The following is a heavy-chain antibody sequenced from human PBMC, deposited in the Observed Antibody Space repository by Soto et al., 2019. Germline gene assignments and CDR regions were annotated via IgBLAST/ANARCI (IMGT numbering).Heavy chain of an antibody. D-gene: IGHD3-10*01. CDR1: GDTFNFYS. Sequence: QVQLVQSGAEVKRPGSSVKVSCKASGDTFNFYSINWVRQAPGLGLEWMGRVNPILSMSNYAQRFQGRVTMTAAKYTGTAYMELSGLRSEDTAIYYCATSYGSGYRAFDFWGQGALVTVSS. V-gene: IGHV1-69*04. CDR3: ATSYGSGYRAFDF. J-gene: IGHJ4*02. CDR2: VNPILSMS.